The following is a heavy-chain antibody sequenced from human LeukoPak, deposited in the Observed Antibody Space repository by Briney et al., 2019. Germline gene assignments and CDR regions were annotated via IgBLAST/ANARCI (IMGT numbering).Heavy chain of an antibody. J-gene: IGHJ4*02. CDR3: AREWRGSGDY. Sequence: GGSLRLSCAASGFTFSSYEMNWVRQAPGKGLEWVSYISSSGSTIYYADSVKGRFTISRDNAKNSLFLQMNSLRAEDTAIYYCAREWRGSGDYWGQGTLATVSS. CDR2: ISSSGSTI. V-gene: IGHV3-48*03. D-gene: IGHD3-10*01. CDR1: GFTFSSYE.